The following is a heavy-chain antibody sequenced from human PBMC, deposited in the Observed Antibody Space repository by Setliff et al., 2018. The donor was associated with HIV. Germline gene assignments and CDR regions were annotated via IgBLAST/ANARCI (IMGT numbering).Heavy chain of an antibody. D-gene: IGHD3-3*01. Sequence: GGSLRLSCVASGLTFNRYWMSWVRQVPGKGLEWVSNTKFDGSESYYVDSVKGRFIASTDNAKNSLFLQANSLRAEDTAVYYCASAHSSLSVYYYYMDVWGKGTTVTVSS. J-gene: IGHJ6*03. CDR1: GLTFNRYW. V-gene: IGHV3-7*03. CDR3: ASAHSSLSVYYYYMDV. CDR2: TKFDGSES.